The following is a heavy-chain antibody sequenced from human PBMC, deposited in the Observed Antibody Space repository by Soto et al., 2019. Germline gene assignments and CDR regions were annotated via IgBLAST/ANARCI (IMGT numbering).Heavy chain of an antibody. CDR2: IIPIFGTA. V-gene: IGHV1-69*01. Sequence: QVQLVQSGAEVKKPGSSVKVSCKASGGTFSSYAISWVRQAPGQGLEWMGGIIPIFGTANYAQKFQGRVTITADDSTRTAYMELSSLRSEDTAVYYCARDSAASSGSDDAFDIWGQGTMVTVSS. J-gene: IGHJ3*02. D-gene: IGHD3-22*01. CDR1: GGTFSSYA. CDR3: ARDSAASSGSDDAFDI.